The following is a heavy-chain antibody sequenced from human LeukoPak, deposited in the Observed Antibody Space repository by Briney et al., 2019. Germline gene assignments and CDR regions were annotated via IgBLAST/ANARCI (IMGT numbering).Heavy chain of an antibody. CDR2: IYSDGGT. CDR1: GFTVSNSY. D-gene: IGHD6-19*01. Sequence: GGSLRLSCVASGFTVSNSYMSWVRQAPGKGLEWVSVIYSDGGTFYSDSVKGRFTISRDYSKSTLYLQMNSLRADDTAVYYCARDSNGPAFWGQGALVTVSS. V-gene: IGHV3-53*01. J-gene: IGHJ4*02. CDR3: ARDSNGPAF.